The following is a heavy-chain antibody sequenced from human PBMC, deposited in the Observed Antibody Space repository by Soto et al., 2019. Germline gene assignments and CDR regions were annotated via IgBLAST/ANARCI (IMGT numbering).Heavy chain of an antibody. CDR1: GGSISSGGYY. V-gene: IGHV4-31*03. D-gene: IGHD3-3*01. CDR2: IYYSGST. J-gene: IGHJ5*02. CDR3: ALFSVFWSGINWFDP. Sequence: QVQLQESGPGLVKPSQTLSLTCTVSGGSISSGGYYWSWIRQHPGKGLEWIGYIYYSGSTYYNPSLKSRVTISVDPSKNHFSLKLGSVRAADPAVYYWALFSVFWSGINWFDPGGQGTLFTVSS.